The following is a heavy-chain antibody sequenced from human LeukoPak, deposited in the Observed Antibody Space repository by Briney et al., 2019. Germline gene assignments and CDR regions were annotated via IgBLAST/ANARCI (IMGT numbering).Heavy chain of an antibody. V-gene: IGHV3-7*01. J-gene: IGHJ3*02. CDR1: GFTFSSYA. CDR2: IRVDGSVE. CDR3: ATYSGPDKWDASDM. Sequence: GGSLRLSCAASGFTFSSYAMTWVRQAPEKGLEWVATIRVDGSVEYPVNSMKGRFTISRDNAQNSLHLQMNSLRVEDTAVYYCATYSGPDKWDASDMWGQGTLVTVSP. D-gene: IGHD1-26*01.